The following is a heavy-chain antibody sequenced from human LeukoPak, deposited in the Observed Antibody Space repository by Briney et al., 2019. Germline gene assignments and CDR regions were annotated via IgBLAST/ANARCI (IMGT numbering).Heavy chain of an antibody. D-gene: IGHD2-15*01. CDR2: INWNGGST. CDR3: ARGGGSCYNP. V-gene: IGHV3-20*04. CDR1: GFTFDDYG. Sequence: PGGSLRLSCAASGFTFDDYGMSWVRQAPRKGLEWVSGINWNGGSTGYADSVKGRFTISRDNAKNSLYLQMNSLRVEDTALYYCARGGGSCYNPGGQGTLVTVSS. J-gene: IGHJ4*02.